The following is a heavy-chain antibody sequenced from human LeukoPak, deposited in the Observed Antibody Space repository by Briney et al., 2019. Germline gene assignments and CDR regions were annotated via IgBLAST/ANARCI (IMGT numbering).Heavy chain of an antibody. CDR3: ARAVTSTEGY. J-gene: IGHJ4*02. CDR1: GYSISSGYY. V-gene: IGHV4-38-2*01. D-gene: IGHD4-17*01. Sequence: PSETLSLTCAVSGYSISSGYYWGWIRQPPGKGLEWIGSIYHSGSTYYNPSLKSRVTISVDTSKNQFSLKLSSVTAADTAVYYCARAVTSTEGYWGQGTLVTVSS. CDR2: IYHSGST.